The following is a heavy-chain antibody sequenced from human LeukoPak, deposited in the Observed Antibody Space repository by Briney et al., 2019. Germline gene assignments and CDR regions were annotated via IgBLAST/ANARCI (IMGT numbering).Heavy chain of an antibody. J-gene: IGHJ4*02. CDR3: AKDVERLDYFDY. CDR1: GFTFSSYG. Sequence: QPGRSLRLSCAASGFTFSSYGMHWVRQAPGKGLEWVVVMSYDGTNKYYADSVKGRFTISRDNSKNTLYLQMNSLRAEDTAVYYCAKDVERLDYFDYWGQGTLVTVSS. V-gene: IGHV3-30*18. CDR2: MSYDGTNK. D-gene: IGHD3-9*01.